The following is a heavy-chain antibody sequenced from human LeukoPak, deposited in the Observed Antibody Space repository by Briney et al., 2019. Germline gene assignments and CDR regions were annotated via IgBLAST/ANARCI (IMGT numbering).Heavy chain of an antibody. CDR3: ARDVEILYGRFDT. D-gene: IGHD2/OR15-2a*01. V-gene: IGHV4-4*08. Sequence: SGTLSLTCTVSGASIRSYYWGWVRQPPGKGLEWIGYVYNIASTDYNPSLKSRLSMSIDTPNNRFSLKLTSVTAADTAMYYCARDVEILYGRFDTWGQGTLVTVSS. CDR2: VYNIAST. CDR1: GASIRSYY. J-gene: IGHJ5*02.